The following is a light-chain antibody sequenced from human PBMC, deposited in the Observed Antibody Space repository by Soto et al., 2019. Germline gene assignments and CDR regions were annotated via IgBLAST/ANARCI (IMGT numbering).Light chain of an antibody. CDR3: QQYNNWPPGT. CDR2: GAS. J-gene: IGKJ2*01. V-gene: IGKV3-15*01. Sequence: EIVMTQSPATLSVSPGERATLSCRASQSVSSNLAWYQQKPGQAPMLLIYGASTRATGIPARFSGSGSGTEFTLTISRLQSEDFAVYYCQQYNNWPPGTFGQGTKLEIK. CDR1: QSVSSN.